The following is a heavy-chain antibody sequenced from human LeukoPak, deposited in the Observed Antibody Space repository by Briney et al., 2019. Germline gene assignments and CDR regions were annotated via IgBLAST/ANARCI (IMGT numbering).Heavy chain of an antibody. J-gene: IGHJ4*02. CDR2: INPSGGST. V-gene: IGHV1-46*01. D-gene: IGHD6-13*01. CDR3: ARDGKVAAAGDY. Sequence: GASVKVSCKASGYTFTSYYMHWVRQAPGQGLEWMGIINPSGGSTSYAQKFQGRVTMTRDTSTSTVYMELSSLRSEDAAVYYCARDGKVAAAGDYWGQGTLVTVSS. CDR1: GYTFTSYY.